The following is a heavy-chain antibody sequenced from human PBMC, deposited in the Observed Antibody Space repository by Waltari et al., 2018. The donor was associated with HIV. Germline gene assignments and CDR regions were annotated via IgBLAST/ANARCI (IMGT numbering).Heavy chain of an antibody. J-gene: IGHJ4*02. CDR1: GFTFSSYG. CDR2: IKLDGSER. CDR3: ARSGRTGDY. V-gene: IGHV3-7*01. Sequence: EVQLVQSGGILVQPGGSLRLSCVAAGFTFSSYGMNWFRQAPGNGLEWLATIKLDGSERYYVDSVKGRFTVSRDNVYNSLYLQMNSLRLDDTAVYYCARSGRTGDYWGQGTLVTVSS. D-gene: IGHD2-8*02.